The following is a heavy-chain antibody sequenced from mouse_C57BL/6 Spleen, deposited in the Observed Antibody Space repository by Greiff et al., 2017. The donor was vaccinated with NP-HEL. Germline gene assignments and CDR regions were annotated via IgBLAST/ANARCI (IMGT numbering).Heavy chain of an antibody. CDR1: GYTFTDYY. CDR2: INPNNGGT. V-gene: IGHV1-26*01. Sequence: EVQLQQSGPELVKPGASVKISCKASGYTFTDYYMNWVKQSHGKSLEWIGDINPNNGGTSYNQKFKGKATLTVDKSSSTAYMELRSLTSEDSAVYDCARWTGTDWYFDVWGTGTTVTVSS. D-gene: IGHD4-1*01. CDR3: ARWTGTDWYFDV. J-gene: IGHJ1*03.